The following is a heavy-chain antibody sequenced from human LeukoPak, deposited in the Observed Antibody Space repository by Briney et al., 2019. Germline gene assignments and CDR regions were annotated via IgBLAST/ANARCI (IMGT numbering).Heavy chain of an antibody. Sequence: GGSLRLSCAASGFTFSSYAMSWVRQAPGKGLEWVSAISGSGGSTYYADSVKGRFTISRDNSKNALYLQMNSLRAEDTAVYYCAKTQTGWYGIDAFDIWGQGTMVTVSS. D-gene: IGHD6-19*01. CDR2: ISGSGGST. CDR1: GFTFSSYA. V-gene: IGHV3-23*01. CDR3: AKTQTGWYGIDAFDI. J-gene: IGHJ3*02.